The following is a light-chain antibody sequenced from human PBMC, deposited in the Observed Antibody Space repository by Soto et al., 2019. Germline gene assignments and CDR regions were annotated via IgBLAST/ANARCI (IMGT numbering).Light chain of an antibody. V-gene: IGKV3-20*01. J-gene: IGKJ1*01. Sequence: EIVLTQSPGTLSSSPGERATLSCRASQSVSSSYLAWYQQKPGQAPRLLIYGASNRATGIPDRFSGSGSGTDFTLTISRLEPEDFAMYFCQQYVSSPQTFGQGTKVDIK. CDR3: QQYVSSPQT. CDR1: QSVSSSY. CDR2: GAS.